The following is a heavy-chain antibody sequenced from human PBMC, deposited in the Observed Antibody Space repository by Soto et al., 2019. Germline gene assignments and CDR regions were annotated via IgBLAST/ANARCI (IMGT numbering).Heavy chain of an antibody. CDR1: GYTFTGYY. D-gene: IGHD7-27*01. Sequence: ASVKGSCKASGYTFTGYYMHWVRQAPGQGLEWMGWINPNSGGTNYAQKFQGWVTMTRDTSISTAYMELSRLRSDDTPLYYCARGWELGSVVDYWGPGTLVTVPS. V-gene: IGHV1-2*04. CDR2: INPNSGGT. CDR3: ARGWELGSVVDY. J-gene: IGHJ4*02.